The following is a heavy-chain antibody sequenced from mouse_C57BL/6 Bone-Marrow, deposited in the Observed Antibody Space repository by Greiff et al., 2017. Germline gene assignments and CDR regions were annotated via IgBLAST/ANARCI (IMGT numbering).Heavy chain of an antibody. CDR1: GFTFSSYA. CDR2: ISDGGSYT. Sequence: EVKVEESGGGLVKPGGSLQLSCAASGFTFSSYAMSWVRQTPEKRLEWVATISDGGSYTYYPDNVKGRFTISRDNAKNNLYLQMSHLKSEDTAMYYCAYGNYWYFDVWGTGTTVTVSS. D-gene: IGHD2-1*01. J-gene: IGHJ1*03. V-gene: IGHV5-4*03. CDR3: AYGNYWYFDV.